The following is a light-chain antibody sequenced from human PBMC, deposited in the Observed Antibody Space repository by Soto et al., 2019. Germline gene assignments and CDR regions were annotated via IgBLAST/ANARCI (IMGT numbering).Light chain of an antibody. Sequence: DIQMTQSPSSLSASVGDRVTITFQASQDISNYLNWYQQKPGKAPKLLIYDASNLETGVPSRFSGSGSGTEFTLTISSLQPDDFATYYCQQYNNYWTFGQGTKVDIK. J-gene: IGKJ1*01. CDR3: QQYNNYWT. CDR2: DAS. CDR1: QDISNY. V-gene: IGKV1-33*01.